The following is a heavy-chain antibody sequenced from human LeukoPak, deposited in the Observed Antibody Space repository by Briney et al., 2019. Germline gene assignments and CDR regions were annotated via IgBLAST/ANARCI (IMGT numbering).Heavy chain of an antibody. CDR3: AKESSSGYYFDY. J-gene: IGHJ4*02. D-gene: IGHD6-19*01. CDR1: GFTFDDYA. V-gene: IGHV3-9*03. Sequence: GRSLRLSCAASGFTFDDYAMHWVRQAPGKGLEWVSGISWNSGSIGYADSVKGRFTISRDNAKNSLYLQMNSLRAEDMALYYCAKESSSGYYFDYWGRGTLVTVSS. CDR2: ISWNSGSI.